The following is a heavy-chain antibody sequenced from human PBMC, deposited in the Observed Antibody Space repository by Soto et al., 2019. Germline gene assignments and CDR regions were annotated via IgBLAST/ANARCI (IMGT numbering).Heavy chain of an antibody. CDR1: GFTFSIYA. CDR3: EKDRPGSWTSDY. D-gene: IGHD2-15*01. Sequence: QVQLVESGGGVVQPGRSLRLSCAASGFTFSIYAMHWVRQAPGKGLEWVAAISYDGSKKYYADSVKGRFTISRDDSENTLYLQMNSLGAEDTALYYCEKDRPGSWTSDYWGQGTLVTVSS. V-gene: IGHV3-30*18. CDR2: ISYDGSKK. J-gene: IGHJ4*02.